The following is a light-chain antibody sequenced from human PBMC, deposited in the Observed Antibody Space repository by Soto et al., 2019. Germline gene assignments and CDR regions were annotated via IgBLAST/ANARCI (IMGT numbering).Light chain of an antibody. CDR1: QSVSSN. CDR2: GAS. Sequence: EIGMTQSPATLSGSAGEGATLSWWASQSVSSNLAWYQQKTGQAPRLLIYGASTRATGIPARFSGSVYGTEFNLTISSLQSEDFAVYYCQQYNNWPRTFGQGTKVDIK. V-gene: IGKV3-15*01. J-gene: IGKJ1*01. CDR3: QQYNNWPRT.